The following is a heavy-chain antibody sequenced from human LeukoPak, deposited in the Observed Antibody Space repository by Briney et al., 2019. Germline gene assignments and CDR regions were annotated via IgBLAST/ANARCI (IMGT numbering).Heavy chain of an antibody. Sequence: GGSLRLSCEASGFTFDDLAMHWVRQAPGKSLEWISLISWDGRTSYYADSVKGRFTISRDNSKNTLYLQMNSLRTEDTAFYFCAKELYSTSWYYFHYWGQGTLVTVSS. CDR2: ISWDGRTS. J-gene: IGHJ4*02. CDR1: GFTFDDLA. CDR3: AKELYSTSWYYFHY. D-gene: IGHD6-13*01. V-gene: IGHV3-43D*03.